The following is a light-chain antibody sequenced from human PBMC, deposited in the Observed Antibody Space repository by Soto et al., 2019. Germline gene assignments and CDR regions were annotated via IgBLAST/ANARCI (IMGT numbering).Light chain of an antibody. J-gene: IGLJ1*01. Sequence: LTQPPSVSGAPGQRVAISCTGSSSNIGAEYDVHWYQQLPGTAPKRLIYGDNNRPSGVPDRFSGSKSGTSASLAITGLQPEDEADYYCQSYDSSLTTFVFGTGTKVTVL. CDR1: SSNIGAEYD. V-gene: IGLV1-40*01. CDR2: GDN. CDR3: QSYDSSLTTFV.